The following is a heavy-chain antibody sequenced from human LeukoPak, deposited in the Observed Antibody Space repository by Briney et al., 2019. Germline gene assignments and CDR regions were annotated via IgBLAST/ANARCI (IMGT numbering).Heavy chain of an antibody. CDR2: IYTSGST. Sequence: PSETLSLTCTVSGGSISSYYWSWIRQPAGKGLEWIGRIYTSGSTNYNPSLKSRVTMSVDTSKNQFSLKLSSVTAADTAVYYCARTPKRGYSYGPDYYYYYYMDVWGKGTTVTVSS. D-gene: IGHD5-18*01. V-gene: IGHV4-4*07. CDR3: ARTPKRGYSYGPDYYYYYYMDV. J-gene: IGHJ6*03. CDR1: GGSISSYY.